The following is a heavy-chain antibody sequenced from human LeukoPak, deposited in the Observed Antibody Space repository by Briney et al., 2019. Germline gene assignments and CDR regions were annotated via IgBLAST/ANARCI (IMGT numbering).Heavy chain of an antibody. D-gene: IGHD6-19*01. CDR1: GLTFKNLP. J-gene: IGHJ4*02. CDR3: TIDLLTGFSSGWHFGY. V-gene: IGHV3-23*01. CDR2: TSGYEDRT. Sequence: PGGSLRLSCAASGLTFKNLPMSWVRQAPWKGLEWLAVTSGYEDRTHYADSARGHFVISTDNPKNTSFLHINSLRAEDTAVYYCTIDLLTGFSSGWHFGYWGQGTLVTVSS.